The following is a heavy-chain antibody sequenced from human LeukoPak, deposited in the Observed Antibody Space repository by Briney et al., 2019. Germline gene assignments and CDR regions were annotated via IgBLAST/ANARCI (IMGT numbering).Heavy chain of an antibody. Sequence: GGSLRLSCAASGFTFSSYSMNWVRQAPGKGLEWVSSISSSSSYIYYADSVKGRFTISRDNAKNSLYLQTNSLRAEDTAVYYCARLYSSGWSYYYYYMDVWGKGTTVTVSS. D-gene: IGHD6-19*01. CDR3: ARLYSSGWSYYYYYMDV. V-gene: IGHV3-21*01. J-gene: IGHJ6*03. CDR2: ISSSSSYI. CDR1: GFTFSSYS.